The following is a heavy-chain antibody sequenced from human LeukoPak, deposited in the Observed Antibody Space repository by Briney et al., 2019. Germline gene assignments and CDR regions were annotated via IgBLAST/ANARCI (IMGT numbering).Heavy chain of an antibody. CDR1: GYTFTSYD. J-gene: IGHJ6*02. Sequence: GASVKVSCKASGYTFTSYDINWVRQATGQGLEWMGWMNPNSGNTGYAQKFQGRVTMTRNTSISTAYMELSSLRSEDTAVYYCARGDCSSTSCYFFAHYYYYYGMDAWGQGTTVTVSS. CDR2: MNPNSGNT. CDR3: ARGDCSSTSCYFFAHYYYYYGMDA. V-gene: IGHV1-8*01. D-gene: IGHD2-2*01.